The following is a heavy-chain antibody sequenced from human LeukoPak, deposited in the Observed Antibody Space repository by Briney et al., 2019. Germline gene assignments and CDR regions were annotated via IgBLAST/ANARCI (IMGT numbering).Heavy chain of an antibody. J-gene: IGHJ4*02. V-gene: IGHV3-66*04. CDR1: GFTVSSNY. CDR3: ARLATSTGSYVDY. D-gene: IGHD3-16*01. CDR2: IYSGGST. Sequence: GGSLRLSCAASGFTVSSNYMSWVRQAPGKGLEWVSVIYSGGSTYYADSVKGRFTISRDNSKNTLYLQMNSLRVEDTAVYYCARLATSTGSYVDYWGQGTLVTVSS.